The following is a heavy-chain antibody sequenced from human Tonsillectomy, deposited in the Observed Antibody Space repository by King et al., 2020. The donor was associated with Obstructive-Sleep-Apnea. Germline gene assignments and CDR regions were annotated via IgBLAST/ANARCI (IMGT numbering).Heavy chain of an antibody. CDR1: GFTFSSYN. D-gene: IGHD3-16*01. V-gene: IGHV3-21*06. CDR2: ISDTSSYI. J-gene: IGHJ4*02. CDR3: AREGGVVFDY. Sequence: VQLVGSGGGLVKPGGSLRLSCAASGFTFSSYNMNWFRQAPGKGLEWGSSISDTSSYIYYADSVKGRFTISRDNAKSSLDLQMNSLRAEDTAVYYCAREGGVVFDYWGPGTLVTVSS.